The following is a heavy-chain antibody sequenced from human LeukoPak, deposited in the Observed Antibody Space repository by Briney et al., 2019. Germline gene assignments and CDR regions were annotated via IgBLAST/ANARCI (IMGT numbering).Heavy chain of an antibody. Sequence: SQTLSLTCAISGGSVSNDNDAWNWIRQSPSRGLEWLGRTYYRSKWYNDYALSVKGRITVNPDTSKNQFSLQLNSVTPEDTAVYYCVRQGDGYCNSANCLFSFDSWGQGILVTVSS. CDR1: GGSVSNDNDA. J-gene: IGHJ4*02. CDR3: VRQGDGYCNSANCLFSFDS. V-gene: IGHV6-1*01. D-gene: IGHD2-2*03. CDR2: TYYRSKWYN.